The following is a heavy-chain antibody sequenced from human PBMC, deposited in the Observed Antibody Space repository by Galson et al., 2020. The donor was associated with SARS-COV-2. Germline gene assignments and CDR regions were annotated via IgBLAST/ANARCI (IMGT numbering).Heavy chain of an antibody. CDR3: ARGRPTIYGWFDP. D-gene: IGHD3-9*01. V-gene: IGHV1-2*02. Sequence: ASVKVSCQPTGYTPSGHYIHWLRQAPRQRLEWMGWINPNNGDPDYAQKFRGRVTMTWDTSINTAYMELDRLTSDDTAVFFCARGRPTIYGWFDPWGQGTLVTVSS. CDR2: INPNNGDP. J-gene: IGHJ5*02. CDR1: GYTPSGHY.